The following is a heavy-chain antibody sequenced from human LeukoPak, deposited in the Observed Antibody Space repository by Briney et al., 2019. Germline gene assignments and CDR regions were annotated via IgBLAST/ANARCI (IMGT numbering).Heavy chain of an antibody. CDR1: GGSISSSSYY. CDR3: ARVAQTYYYGSSGYHNPYYFDY. Sequence: SETLSLTCTVSGGSISSSSYYWGWIRQPPGKGLEWIGSIYYSGSTYYNPSLKSRVTISVDTSKNQFSLKLSSVTAADTAVYYCARVAQTYYYGSSGYHNPYYFDYWGQGTLVTVSS. D-gene: IGHD3-22*01. CDR2: IYYSGST. J-gene: IGHJ4*02. V-gene: IGHV4-39*07.